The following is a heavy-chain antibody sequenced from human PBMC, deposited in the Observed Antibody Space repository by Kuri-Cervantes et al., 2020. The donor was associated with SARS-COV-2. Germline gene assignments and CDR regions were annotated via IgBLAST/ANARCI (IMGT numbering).Heavy chain of an antibody. CDR3: ARDHCSSTSCHYYFDY. Sequence: SETLSLTCAVSGYSISSGYYWGWIRQPPGKGLEWIGSIYHSGSTYYNPSLKSRVTISVDTSKNQFSLKLSPVTAADTAVYYCARDHCSSTSCHYYFDYWGQGTLVTVSS. CDR1: GYSISSGYY. J-gene: IGHJ4*02. CDR2: IYHSGST. D-gene: IGHD2-2*01. V-gene: IGHV4-38-2*02.